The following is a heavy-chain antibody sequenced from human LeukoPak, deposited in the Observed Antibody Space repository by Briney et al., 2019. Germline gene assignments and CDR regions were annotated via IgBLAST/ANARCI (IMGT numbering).Heavy chain of an antibody. Sequence: SETLSLTCTVSGDSISSGDYYWSWIRQPAGKGLEWIGRISSSGSTNYNPSLESRVTISVDTSKNQFSLKLSSVTAADTAVYFCARGPYSYDSSGAFDIWGQGTMVTVSS. CDR3: ARGPYSYDSSGAFDI. D-gene: IGHD3-22*01. V-gene: IGHV4-61*02. J-gene: IGHJ3*02. CDR1: GDSISSGDYY. CDR2: ISSSGST.